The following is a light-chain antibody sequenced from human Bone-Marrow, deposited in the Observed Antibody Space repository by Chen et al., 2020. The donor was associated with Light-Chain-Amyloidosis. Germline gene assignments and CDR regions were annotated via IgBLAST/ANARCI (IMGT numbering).Light chain of an antibody. Sequence: QSALTQPASVSGSPGQSITISCTGTSSDVGGDNHVPWYQQHPDKAPKLMIYEVTNRPSWVPVRFSGSKSDDTASLTISGLQTKDEADYFCSSYTITNTLVFGSGTRVTVL. CDR2: EVT. J-gene: IGLJ1*01. CDR3: SSYTITNTLV. V-gene: IGLV2-14*01. CDR1: SSDVGGDNH.